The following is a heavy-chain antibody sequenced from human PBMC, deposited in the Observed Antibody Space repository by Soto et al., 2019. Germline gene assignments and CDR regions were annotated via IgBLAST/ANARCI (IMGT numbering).Heavy chain of an antibody. V-gene: IGHV3-33*01. CDR1: GFTFSSYG. D-gene: IGHD3-22*01. J-gene: IGHJ6*02. Sequence: GGSLRLSCAASGFTFSSYGMHWVRQAPGKGLEWVAVIWYDGSNKYYADSVKGRFTISRDNSKNTLYLQMNSLRAEETAVYYCARDKELYYYDSSGYYRYGMDVGGQGTTVTVSS. CDR3: ARDKELYYYDSSGYYRYGMDV. CDR2: IWYDGSNK.